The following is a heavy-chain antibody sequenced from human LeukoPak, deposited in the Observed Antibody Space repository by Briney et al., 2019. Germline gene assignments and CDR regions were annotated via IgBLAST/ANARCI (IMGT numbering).Heavy chain of an antibody. V-gene: IGHV3-33*08. Sequence: PGRSLRLSCAASGFTFSKYGMHWVRQAPGKGLEWVAFIRYGGSNKYYADSVKGRFTISRDNSKNTLYLQMNSLRAEDTAVYYCAELGITMIGGVWGKGTTVTISS. CDR1: GFTFSKYG. D-gene: IGHD3-10*02. J-gene: IGHJ6*04. CDR2: IRYGGSNK. CDR3: AELGITMIGGV.